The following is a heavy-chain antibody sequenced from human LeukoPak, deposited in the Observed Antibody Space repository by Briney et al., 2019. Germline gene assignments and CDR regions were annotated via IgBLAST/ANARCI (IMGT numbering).Heavy chain of an antibody. J-gene: IGHJ4*02. CDR1: GFTFSSYA. Sequence: GGSLRLSCAASGFTFSSYAMHWVRQAPGKGLEWVAVISYDGSNKYYADSVKGRFTISRDNSKNTLYLQMNSLRAEDTAVYYCARWRPPYGYSYGYNDYWGQGTPVTVSS. CDR3: ARWRPPYGYSYGYNDY. V-gene: IGHV3-30*04. D-gene: IGHD5-18*01. CDR2: ISYDGSNK.